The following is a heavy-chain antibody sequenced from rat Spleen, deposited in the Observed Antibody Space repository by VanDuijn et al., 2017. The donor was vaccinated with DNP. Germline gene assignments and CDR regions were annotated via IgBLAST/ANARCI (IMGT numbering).Heavy chain of an antibody. V-gene: IGHV2-41*01. Sequence: QVQLKESGPGLVQPSQTLSLTCTVAGFSLTSYNVHWVRQPPGKDLEWMGLIWNTGGTQYNSALKSRLSISKDTSKSQVFLKMSSLQTEDTGIYFCTREEPRVLYYFSNLFDYWGQGVMVTVSS. CDR2: IWNTGGT. CDR3: TREEPRVLYYFSNLFDY. D-gene: IGHD1-2*01. CDR1: GFSLTSYN. J-gene: IGHJ2*01.